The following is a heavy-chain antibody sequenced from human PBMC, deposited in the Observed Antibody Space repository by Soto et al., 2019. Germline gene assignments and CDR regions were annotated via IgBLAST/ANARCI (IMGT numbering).Heavy chain of an antibody. V-gene: IGHV3-53*01. CDR3: ARAPEKEYSVDS. CDR1: EFTVSSNY. D-gene: IGHD5-12*01. Sequence: PGGSLRLSCAASEFTVSSNYMSWVRQAPGKGLEWVSVIYSGGSAYYADSVKGRFTISRDNSKNTLYLQMNSLRAEDTAVYYCARAPEKEYSVDSWCQGTLVTVSS. J-gene: IGHJ4*02. CDR2: IYSGGSA.